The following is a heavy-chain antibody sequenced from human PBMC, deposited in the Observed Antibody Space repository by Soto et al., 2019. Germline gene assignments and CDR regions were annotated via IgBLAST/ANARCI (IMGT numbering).Heavy chain of an antibody. CDR3: ARDPLDYYGMDV. CDR1: GGSISSYY. Sequence: SETLSLTCTVSGGSISSYYWSWIRQPPGKGLEWIGYIYYSGSTNYNPSLKSRVTISVDTSKNQFSLKLSSVTAADTAVYYCARDPLDYYGMDVWGKGNTVTVSS. V-gene: IGHV4-59*01. J-gene: IGHJ6*04. CDR2: IYYSGST.